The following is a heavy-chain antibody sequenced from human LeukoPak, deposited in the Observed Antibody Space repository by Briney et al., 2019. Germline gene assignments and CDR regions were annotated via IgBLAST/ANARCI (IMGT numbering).Heavy chain of an antibody. V-gene: IGHV3-30*18. D-gene: IGHD3-3*01. J-gene: IGHJ4*02. CDR3: VKEYHSRGFGAYFDY. Sequence: GGSLRLSCTASKFTFSHCGMQWVRQAPVKGLEWVAVISSDGSIKVYADSVKGRFTLSRDNSINTVDLQMNSLRAEDTAVYYCVKEYHSRGFGAYFDYWGQGTLVTVSS. CDR1: KFTFSHCG. CDR2: ISSDGSIK.